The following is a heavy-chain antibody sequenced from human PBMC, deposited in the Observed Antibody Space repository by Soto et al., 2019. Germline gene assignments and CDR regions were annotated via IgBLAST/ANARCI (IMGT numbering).Heavy chain of an antibody. CDR2: INSDGSST. Sequence: GGSLRLSCAASGFTFSSYWMHWVRQAPGKGLVWVSRINSDGSSTSYADSVKGRFTISRDNAKNTLYLQMNSLRAEDTAVYYCARVIRHYYDSSGYKSAPHWFDPWGQGTLVTVSS. CDR3: ARVIRHYYDSSGYKSAPHWFDP. V-gene: IGHV3-74*01. J-gene: IGHJ5*02. CDR1: GFTFSSYW. D-gene: IGHD3-22*01.